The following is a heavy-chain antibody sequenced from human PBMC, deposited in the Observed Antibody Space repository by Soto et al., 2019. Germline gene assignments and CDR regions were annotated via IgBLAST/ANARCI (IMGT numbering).Heavy chain of an antibody. CDR1: GYTFTSYG. CDR3: ARDSPGIAAPYDAFDI. J-gene: IGHJ3*02. CDR2: ISAYNGNT. V-gene: IGHV1-18*01. D-gene: IGHD6-13*01. Sequence: GAPVKVSCKASGYTFTSYGISWVRQAPGQGLEWMGWISAYNGNTNYAQKLQGRVTMTTDTSTSTAYMELRSLRSDDTAVYYCARDSPGIAAPYDAFDIWGQGTMVTVSS.